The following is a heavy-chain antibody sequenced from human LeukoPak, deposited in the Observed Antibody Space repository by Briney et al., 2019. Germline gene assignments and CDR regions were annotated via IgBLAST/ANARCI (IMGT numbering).Heavy chain of an antibody. CDR2: INHSGST. J-gene: IGHJ4*02. CDR1: GGSFSGYY. Sequence: SETLSLTCAVYGGSFSGYYWGWIRQPPGKGLEWIGEINHSGSTNYNPSLKSRVTISVDTSKNQFSLKLSSVTAADTAVYYCARGGIAVAADYWGQGTLVTVSS. CDR3: ARGGIAVAADY. D-gene: IGHD6-19*01. V-gene: IGHV4-34*01.